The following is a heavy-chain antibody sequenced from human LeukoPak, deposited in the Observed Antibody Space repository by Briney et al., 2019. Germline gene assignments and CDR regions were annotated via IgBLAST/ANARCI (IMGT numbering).Heavy chain of an antibody. CDR2: VSSSSSYT. Sequence: PGGSLRLSCAASGFTFSDYYMSWIRQAPGKGLEWVSYVSSSSSYTNYADSVKGRFTISRDNAKNSLYLQMNSLRAEDTAVYYCAREHDWFSYYYGMDVGGKGPRSPSPQ. D-gene: IGHD3-9*01. V-gene: IGHV3-11*06. CDR1: GFTFSDYY. CDR3: AREHDWFSYYYGMDV. J-gene: IGHJ6*01.